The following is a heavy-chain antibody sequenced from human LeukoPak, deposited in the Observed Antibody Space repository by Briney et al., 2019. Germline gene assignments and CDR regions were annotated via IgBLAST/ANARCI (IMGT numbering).Heavy chain of an antibody. CDR2: ISGSGGST. J-gene: IGHJ4*02. D-gene: IGHD3-3*01. V-gene: IGHV3-23*01. CDR3: AKGMREVLRFLEWPVTPTDY. Sequence: GGSLRLFYAASGFTFSSYAMSWVRQAPGKGLEWVSAISGSGGSTYYADSVKGRFTISRDNSKNTLYLQMNSLRAEDTAVYYCAKGMREVLRFLEWPVTPTDYWGQGTLVTVSS. CDR1: GFTFSSYA.